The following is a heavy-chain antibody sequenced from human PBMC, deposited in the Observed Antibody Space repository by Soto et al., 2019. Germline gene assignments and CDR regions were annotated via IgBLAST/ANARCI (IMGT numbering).Heavy chain of an antibody. V-gene: IGHV4-31*03. D-gene: IGHD2-21*02. J-gene: IGHJ4*02. Sequence: QVQLQESGPGLVKPSQTLSLTCTVSGGSISSGGYYWSWIRQHPGKGLEWIGYIYYSGSTYYNPSLKSRVTISVHTAKTQFSLKLSSVTAADTAVYYWARDRKGDPPVYWGQGTLVTVSS. CDR2: IYYSGST. CDR1: GGSISSGGYY. CDR3: ARDRKGDPPVY.